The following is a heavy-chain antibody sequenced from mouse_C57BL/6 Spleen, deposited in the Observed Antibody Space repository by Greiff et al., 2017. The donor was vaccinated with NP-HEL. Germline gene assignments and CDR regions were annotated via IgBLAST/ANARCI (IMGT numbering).Heavy chain of an antibody. D-gene: IGHD2-5*01. CDR2: IYPGDGDT. CDR1: GYAFSSSW. Sequence: QVQLKQSGPELVKPGASVKLSCTASGYAFSSSWMNWVKQRPGKGLEWIGRIYPGDGDTNYNGNVKGQATLSADKSSSTAYMQLSSLTSEDSAVYFCARESNYEYFDVWGTGTTVTVSS. J-gene: IGHJ1*03. CDR3: ARESNYEYFDV. V-gene: IGHV1-82*01.